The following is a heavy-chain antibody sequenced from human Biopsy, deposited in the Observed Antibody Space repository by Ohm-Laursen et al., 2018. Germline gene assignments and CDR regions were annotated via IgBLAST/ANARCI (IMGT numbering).Heavy chain of an antibody. CDR1: AGTFSNYG. CDR2: NIPILGTG. Sequence: SSVKVSCKAPAGTFSNYGVNWVRQAPGQGLEWLGGNIPILGTGNYAQKFQDRVPVAADTSTSTATMELRSLRSDNTAVYYCATKLTGYFHHWGQGTLVIVSS. D-gene: IGHD3-9*01. J-gene: IGHJ1*01. CDR3: ATKLTGYFHH. V-gene: IGHV1-69*06.